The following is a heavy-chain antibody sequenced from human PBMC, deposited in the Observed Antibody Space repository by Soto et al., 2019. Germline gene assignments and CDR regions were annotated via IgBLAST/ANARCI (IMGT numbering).Heavy chain of an antibody. D-gene: IGHD6-6*01. V-gene: IGHV3-48*02. Sequence: PGGSLRLSCAASGFTFSSYSMNWVRQAPGKGLEWVSYISSSSSTIYYADSVKGRFTISRDNAKNSLYLQMNSLRDEDTAVYYCARDKVYSSSSALYYYYYYGMDVWGQGTTVTVSS. CDR3: ARDKVYSSSSALYYYYYYGMDV. CDR1: GFTFSSYS. CDR2: ISSSSSTI. J-gene: IGHJ6*02.